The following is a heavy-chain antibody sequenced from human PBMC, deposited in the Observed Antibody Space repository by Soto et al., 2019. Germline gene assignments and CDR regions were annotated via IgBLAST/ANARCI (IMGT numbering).Heavy chain of an antibody. CDR2: IYPGDSDT. CDR1: GYSFTSYR. V-gene: IGHV5-51*01. Sequence: PGESLKISCKGSGYSFTSYRIGWVRQMPGKGLEWMGIIYPGDSDTRYSPSFQGQVTISADKSISTAYLQWSSLKASDTAMYYCARRRYYYGSGSYFADFDYWGQGTPVTVPS. CDR3: ARRRYYYGSGSYFADFDY. D-gene: IGHD3-10*01. J-gene: IGHJ4*02.